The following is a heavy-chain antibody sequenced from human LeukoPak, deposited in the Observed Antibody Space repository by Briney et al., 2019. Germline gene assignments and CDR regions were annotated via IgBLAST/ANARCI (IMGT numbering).Heavy chain of an antibody. CDR3: ARHRSDGTYPLDY. J-gene: IGHJ4*02. V-gene: IGHV4-59*08. D-gene: IGHD1-26*01. Sequence: SETLSLTCTVSGGSISNYYWSWLRLPPGEGLEWIGHIYSSGSTTYSPSLKSRVTMSVDTSKNQFSLKLTSVTAADTAVYYCARHRSDGTYPLDYWGQGALVTVSS. CDR2: IYSSGST. CDR1: GGSISNYY.